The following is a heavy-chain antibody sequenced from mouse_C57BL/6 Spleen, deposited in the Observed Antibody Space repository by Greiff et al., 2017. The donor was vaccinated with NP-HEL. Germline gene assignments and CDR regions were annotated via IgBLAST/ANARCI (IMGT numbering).Heavy chain of an antibody. J-gene: IGHJ4*01. V-gene: IGHV3-6*01. CDR3: AQYGYEADY. Sequence: EVQLQESGPGLVKPSQSLSLTCSVTGYSITSGYYWNWIRQFPGNKLEWMGYISYDGSNNYNPSLKNRISITRDTSKNQFFLKLNSVTTEDTATYYCAQYGYEADYWGQGTSVTVSS. CDR1: GYSITSGYY. CDR2: ISYDGSN. D-gene: IGHD2-2*01.